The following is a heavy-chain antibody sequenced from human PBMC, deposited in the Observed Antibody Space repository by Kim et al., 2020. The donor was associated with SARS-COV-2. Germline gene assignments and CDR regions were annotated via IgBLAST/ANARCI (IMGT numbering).Heavy chain of an antibody. V-gene: IGHV1-69*04. Sequence: SVKVSCKASGGTFSSYAISWVRQAPGQGLEWMGRIIPILGIANYAQKFQGRVTITADKSTSTAHMELSSLRSEDTAVYYCASQITMVRGVITNYGMDVW. CDR2: IIPILGIA. J-gene: IGHJ6*01. D-gene: IGHD3-10*01. CDR3: ASQITMVRGVITNYGMDV. CDR1: GGTFSSYA.